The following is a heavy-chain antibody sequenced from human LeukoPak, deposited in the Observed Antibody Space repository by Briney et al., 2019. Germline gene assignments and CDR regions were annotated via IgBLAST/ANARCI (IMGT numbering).Heavy chain of an antibody. CDR1: GYIFSDYY. J-gene: IGHJ4*01. CDR3: ARVIGAGSYASKY. Sequence: AAVKVSCKAYGYIFSDYYIHWVRQAPGQGLEWMGWMNPNRGGTDYAQKFSVRVTMTRDTSIVTAYMELSRLTSDDTAMYYCARVIGAGSYASKYWGHGTLVTVSS. V-gene: IGHV1-2*02. D-gene: IGHD1-26*01. CDR2: MNPNRGGT.